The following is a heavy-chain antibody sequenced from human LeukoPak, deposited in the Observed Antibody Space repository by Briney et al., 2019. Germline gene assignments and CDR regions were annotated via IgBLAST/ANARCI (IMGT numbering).Heavy chain of an antibody. J-gene: IGHJ3*02. Sequence: SGTLSLTCAVSGVSISSSNWRSCVRQPPGKGLQWIGVTYHSGSTNYNPSLKSRVTISVDKSKNKFSLKLSSVTAADTAVYYCARFPPLASPADGYNHARRSFDIWGQGTMVTVSS. CDR1: GVSISSSNW. D-gene: IGHD5-24*01. V-gene: IGHV4-4*02. CDR2: TYHSGST. CDR3: ARFPPLASPADGYNHARRSFDI.